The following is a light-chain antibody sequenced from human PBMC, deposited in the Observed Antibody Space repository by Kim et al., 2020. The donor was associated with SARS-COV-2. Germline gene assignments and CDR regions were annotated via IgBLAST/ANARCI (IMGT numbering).Light chain of an antibody. Sequence: SVAPGKTARITCGGNNIGSKSVHWYQQKPGQAPVLVIYYDSDRPSGIPERFSGSNSGNTATLTISRVEAGDEADYYCQVWDSSSGVFGTGTKVTVL. CDR1: NIGSKS. CDR2: YDS. CDR3: QVWDSSSGV. J-gene: IGLJ1*01. V-gene: IGLV3-21*04.